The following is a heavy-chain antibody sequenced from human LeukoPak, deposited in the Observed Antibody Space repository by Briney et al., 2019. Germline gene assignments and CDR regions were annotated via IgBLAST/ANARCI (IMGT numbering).Heavy chain of an antibody. V-gene: IGHV3-30*02. D-gene: IGHD3-22*01. Sequence: GGSLRLSCTTSGFIFSNYGMHWVRQAPGKGLEWVSFIRHDGSNKYYADSVKGRFTISRDNSKNTLYLQMNSLRAEDTAVYYCAKDGDYYDSTRYNDYWGQGTLVTVSS. J-gene: IGHJ4*02. CDR1: GFIFSNYG. CDR2: IRHDGSNK. CDR3: AKDGDYYDSTRYNDY.